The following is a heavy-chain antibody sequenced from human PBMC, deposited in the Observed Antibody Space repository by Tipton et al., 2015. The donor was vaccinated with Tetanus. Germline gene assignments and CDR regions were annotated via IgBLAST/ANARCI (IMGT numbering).Heavy chain of an antibody. J-gene: IGHJ4*02. V-gene: IGHV4-61*08. CDR1: GSSISGSGHY. CDR2: VYHSGAT. Sequence: TLSLTCTVSGSSISGSGHYWTWIRQPPGKEPEWVGYVYHSGATNYHPSLKSRLAISADTSKNQFSLNLRSVITADTAVYYCARANNDYPKKGPFDYWGQGILVIVSS. CDR3: ARANNDYPKKGPFDY. D-gene: IGHD5-12*01.